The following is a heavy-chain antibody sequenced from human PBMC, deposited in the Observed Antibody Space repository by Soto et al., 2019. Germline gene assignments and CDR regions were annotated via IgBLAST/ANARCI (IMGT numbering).Heavy chain of an antibody. CDR2: ISGSGGST. V-gene: IGHV3-23*01. J-gene: IGHJ4*02. CDR3: AIFPRNAYYFDY. Sequence: PGGSLRLSCAASGFTFSSYAMSWVRQAPGKGLEWVSAISGSGGSTYYADSVKGRFTISRDNSKNTLYLQMNSLRAEDTAVYYCAIFPRNAYYFDYWGQGTLVTVSS. D-gene: IGHD1-1*01. CDR1: GFTFSSYA.